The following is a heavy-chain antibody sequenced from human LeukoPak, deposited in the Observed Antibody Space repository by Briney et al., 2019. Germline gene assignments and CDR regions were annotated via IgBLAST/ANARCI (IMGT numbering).Heavy chain of an antibody. J-gene: IGHJ4*02. V-gene: IGHV1-46*01. CDR2: INPSGGST. Sequence: ASVKVSCKASGYTFTSYYMHWVRQAPGQGLEWMGIINPSGGSTSYAQKFQGRVTMTRDTSTSTVYMELSSLRSEDTAVYYCARDRYYGSGSPINPGDQYYFDYWGQGTLVTVSS. CDR1: GYTFTSYY. CDR3: ARDRYYGSGSPINPGDQYYFDY. D-gene: IGHD3-10*01.